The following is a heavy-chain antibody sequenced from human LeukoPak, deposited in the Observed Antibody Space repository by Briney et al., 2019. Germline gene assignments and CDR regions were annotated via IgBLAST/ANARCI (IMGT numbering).Heavy chain of an antibody. CDR2: ISSSGSTI. Sequence: GGSLRLSCAASGFTFSDYYMSWIRQAPGKGLEWVSYISSSGSTIYYADSVKGRFTISRDNSKNTLYLQMNSLRAEDTAVYYCAKVGLRSAVTTGDYWGQGTLVTVSS. CDR1: GFTFSDYY. CDR3: AKVGLRSAVTTGDY. V-gene: IGHV3-11*01. J-gene: IGHJ4*02. D-gene: IGHD4-17*01.